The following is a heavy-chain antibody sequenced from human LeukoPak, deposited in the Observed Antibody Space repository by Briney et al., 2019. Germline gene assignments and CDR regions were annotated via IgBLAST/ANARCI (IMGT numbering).Heavy chain of an antibody. D-gene: IGHD5/OR15-5a*01. Sequence: ASVKVSCKASGYTFDSYCISWVRQAPGQRLEGMGWISPYNGVTNYAQKFPGRVTMTTDTSMTTTYMELRSLRSDDAAVYYCARDFGKSWVYPHWFDPWGQGTLVTVSS. CDR3: ARDFGKSWVYPHWFDP. V-gene: IGHV1-18*01. CDR1: GYTFDSYC. CDR2: ISPYNGVT. J-gene: IGHJ5*02.